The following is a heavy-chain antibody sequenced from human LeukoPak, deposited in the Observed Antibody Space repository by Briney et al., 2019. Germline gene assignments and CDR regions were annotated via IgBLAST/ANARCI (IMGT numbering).Heavy chain of an antibody. CDR2: INPNSGAP. J-gene: IGHJ4*02. CDR1: GGTFSSYA. Sequence: ASVKVSCKASGGTFSSYAISWVRQAPGLGLEWMGWINPNSGAPNYAQKFQGRVTMTRDTSINTAYMELTRLTSDDTAVYFCARAGIANPVDSWGQGTLVTVSS. V-gene: IGHV1-2*02. CDR3: ARAGIANPVDS. D-gene: IGHD6-13*01.